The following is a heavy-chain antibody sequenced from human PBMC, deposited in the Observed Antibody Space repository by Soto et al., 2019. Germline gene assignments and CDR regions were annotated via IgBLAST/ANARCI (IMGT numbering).Heavy chain of an antibody. J-gene: IGHJ4*02. V-gene: IGHV1-69*04. CDR1: GGTFSSYA. CDR2: IIPILGIA. CDR3: AREEAGSHYYYDSSGYYYY. Sequence: ASVKVSCKASGGTFSSYAISWVRQAPGQGLEWMGRIIPILGIANYAQKFQGRVTITADKSTSTAYMELSSLRSEDTAVYYCAREEAGSHYYYDSSGYYYYWGQGTLVTVSS. D-gene: IGHD3-22*01.